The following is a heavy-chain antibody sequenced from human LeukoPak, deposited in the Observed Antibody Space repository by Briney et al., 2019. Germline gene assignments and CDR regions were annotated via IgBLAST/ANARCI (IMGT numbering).Heavy chain of an antibody. CDR2: ISSSSSYI. CDR1: GFTFSSYS. J-gene: IGHJ6*03. D-gene: IGHD2-15*01. Sequence: GGSLRLSCAASGFTFSSYSMNWVRQAPGKGLEWVSSISSSSSYIYYADSVKGRFTISRDNAKNSLYLQMNSLRAEDTAVYYCARDDIVVVVAAKAPGLGERNYYYYYMDVWGKGTTVTVSS. V-gene: IGHV3-21*01. CDR3: ARDDIVVVVAAKAPGLGERNYYYYYMDV.